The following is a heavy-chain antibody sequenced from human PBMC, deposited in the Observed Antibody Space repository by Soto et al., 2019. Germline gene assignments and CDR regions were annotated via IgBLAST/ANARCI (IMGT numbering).Heavy chain of an antibody. Sequence: LSLPCTVSGGSISSGGYYWSWIRQHPGKGLEWIGYIYYSGSTYYNPSLKSRVTISVDTSKNQFSLKLSSVTAADTAVYYCARAFEESWFDYWGQGTLVTVSS. D-gene: IGHD6-13*01. V-gene: IGHV4-31*03. J-gene: IGHJ4*02. CDR3: ARAFEESWFDY. CDR2: IYYSGST. CDR1: GGSISSGGYY.